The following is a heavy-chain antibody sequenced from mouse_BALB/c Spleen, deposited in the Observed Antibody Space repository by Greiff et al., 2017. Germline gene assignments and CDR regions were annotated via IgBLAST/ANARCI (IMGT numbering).Heavy chain of an antibody. Sequence: QVQLKESGPSLVQPSQSLSITCTVSGFSLTSYGVHWVRQSPGKGLEWLGVIWRGGSTDYNAAFMSRLSITKDNSKSQVFFKMNSLQADDTAIYYCAKNGIYYDYDDSYYFDYWGQGTTLTVSS. CDR3: AKNGIYYDYDDSYYFDY. J-gene: IGHJ2*01. D-gene: IGHD2-4*01. V-gene: IGHV2-5-1*01. CDR2: IWRGGST. CDR1: GFSLTSYG.